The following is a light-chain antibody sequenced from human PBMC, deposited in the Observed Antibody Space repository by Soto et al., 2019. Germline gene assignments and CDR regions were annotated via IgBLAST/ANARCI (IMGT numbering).Light chain of an antibody. CDR2: AAS. J-gene: IGKJ1*01. V-gene: IGKV1-6*01. CDR3: LLDFSYFWA. Sequence: IQMTQSPSSLSASVGDRITITCRSSQSISSYLNWYQQKPGKVTKLLIYAASTLQSGVPSRCSGSRAGTDFTLTSSSLQPEDFATYYCLLDFSYFWAFGQGTKVDIK. CDR1: QSISSY.